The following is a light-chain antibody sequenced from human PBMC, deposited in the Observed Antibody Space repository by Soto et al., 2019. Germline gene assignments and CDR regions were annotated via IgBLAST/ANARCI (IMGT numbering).Light chain of an antibody. J-gene: IGKJ1*01. V-gene: IGKV1-39*01. CDR1: QNISYY. Sequence: DIQMTQSPSPLSASEGDRLTITCRASQNISYYLNWFQQRPGKAPQLLIFGASNLHIGVPSRFSGSGSGTDFALTISSLQPEDFATYHCQQSYTTPWTFGQGTKV. CDR2: GAS. CDR3: QQSYTTPWT.